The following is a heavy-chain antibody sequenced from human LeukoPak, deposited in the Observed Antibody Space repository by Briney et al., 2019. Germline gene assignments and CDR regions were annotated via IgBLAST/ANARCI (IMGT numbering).Heavy chain of an antibody. D-gene: IGHD6-13*01. J-gene: IGHJ4*02. V-gene: IGHV3-23*01. CDR3: ARDLMGIAYRGAFYY. Sequence: PGGSLRLSCAASGFTFSSYAMSWVRQAPGKGLEWVSAISGSGGSTYYADSVKGRFTISRDNAKNSLFLQMNSLRAEDTAVYYCARDLMGIAYRGAFYYWGQGTLVTVSS. CDR1: GFTFSSYA. CDR2: ISGSGGST.